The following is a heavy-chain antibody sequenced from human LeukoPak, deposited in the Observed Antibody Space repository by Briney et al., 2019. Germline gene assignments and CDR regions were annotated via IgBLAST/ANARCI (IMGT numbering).Heavy chain of an antibody. CDR2: IQQHGSET. J-gene: IGHJ4*02. V-gene: IGHV3-7*01. CDR1: GFTFSNYW. Sequence: GGSLRLSCEGSGFTFSNYWMSWVRQAPGKGLEWVANIQQHGSETYYGDSVKGRFTISRDNAKNSLYLQMNSLRAEDTAVYYCASTTRGWLRKQAKDYWGQGTLVTVSS. D-gene: IGHD5-12*01. CDR3: ASTTRGWLRKQAKDY.